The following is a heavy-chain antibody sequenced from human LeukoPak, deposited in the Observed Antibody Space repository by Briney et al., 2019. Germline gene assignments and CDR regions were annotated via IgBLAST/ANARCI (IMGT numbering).Heavy chain of an antibody. CDR1: GFSLSTSGMC. CDR3: ARTPSSIAARTDAFDN. Sequence: KSGPALVKPTQTLTLTCTFSGFSLSTSGMCVSWIRQPPGKALEWLARIDWDDDKYYSTSLKTRLTISKDTSKNQVVLTMTNMDPVDTATYYCARTPSSIAARTDAFDNWGQGTMVTVSS. CDR2: IDWDDDK. V-gene: IGHV2-70*11. D-gene: IGHD6-6*01. J-gene: IGHJ3*02.